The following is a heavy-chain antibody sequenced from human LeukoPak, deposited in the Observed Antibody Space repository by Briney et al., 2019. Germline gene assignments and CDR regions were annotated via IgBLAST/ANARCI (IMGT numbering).Heavy chain of an antibody. CDR1: GDTISTYY. J-gene: IGHJ4*02. Sequence: PSETLSCTGTVSGDTISTYYWSWIRQPPGMGLVGIGFIYYRVTSDYNPSLKSRVTISVAMSTRQISLKLSSVTAADTAVYYCARAVGGDGSGSLWGPGTLVTVSS. CDR3: ARAVGGDGSGSL. V-gene: IGHV4-59*01. CDR2: IYYRVTS. D-gene: IGHD3-10*01.